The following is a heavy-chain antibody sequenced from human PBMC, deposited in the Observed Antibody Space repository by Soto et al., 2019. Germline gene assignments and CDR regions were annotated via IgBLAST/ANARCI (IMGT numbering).Heavy chain of an antibody. CDR3: ARARGYSYGYWYFDL. D-gene: IGHD5-18*01. CDR2: INPNSGGT. V-gene: IGHV1-2*04. J-gene: IGHJ2*01. CDR1: GYTFTGYY. Sequence: QVQLVQSGAEVKKPGASVKVSCKASGYTFTGYYMHWVRQAPGQGLEWMGWINPNSGGTNYAQKFQGSVTMTRDTSISTAYMELSRLRSDDTAVYYCARARGYSYGYWYFDLWGRGTLVTVSS.